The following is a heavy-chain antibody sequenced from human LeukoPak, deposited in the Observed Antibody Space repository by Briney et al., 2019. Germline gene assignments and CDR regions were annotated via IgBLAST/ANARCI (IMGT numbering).Heavy chain of an antibody. D-gene: IGHD1-7*01. CDR1: GFTFSSYG. J-gene: IGHJ4*02. V-gene: IGHV3-30*18. CDR3: AKAKGTQQAGDY. Sequence: GGTLRLSCAASGFTFSSYGMHWVRQAPGKGLEWVAVISYDGSNKYYADSVKGRFTISRDNSKNTLYLQMNSLRAEDTAVYYCAKAKGTQQAGDYWGQGTLVTVSS. CDR2: ISYDGSNK.